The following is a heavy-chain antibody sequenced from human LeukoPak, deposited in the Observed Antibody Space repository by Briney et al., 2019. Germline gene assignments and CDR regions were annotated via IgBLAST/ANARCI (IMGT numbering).Heavy chain of an antibody. CDR3: ARTGSTVTMLYPFDH. CDR1: GGSIRSYY. Sequence: PLETLCDSRTVSGGSIRSYYWCWIRQPPGKGLEWIGYIYYSGSTNYNPSLKSRVSIPVDTSKNQFSLKLSSVTAADTAVYYCARTGSTVTMLYPFDHWG. D-gene: IGHD4-17*01. CDR2: IYYSGST. V-gene: IGHV4-59*01. J-gene: IGHJ4*01.